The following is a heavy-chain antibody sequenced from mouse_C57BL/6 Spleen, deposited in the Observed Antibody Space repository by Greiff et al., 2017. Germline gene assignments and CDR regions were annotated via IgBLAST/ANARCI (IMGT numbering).Heavy chain of an antibody. CDR3: ARRGLGPWYFDV. CDR2: IYPGSGST. D-gene: IGHD3-3*01. Sequence: VQLQQPGAELVKPGASVKMSCKASGYTFTSYWITWVKQRPGQGLEWIGDIYPGSGSTNYNEKFKSKATLTVDTSSSTAYMQLSSLTSEDSAVYYCARRGLGPWYFDVWGTGTTVTVSS. J-gene: IGHJ1*03. CDR1: GYTFTSYW. V-gene: IGHV1-55*01.